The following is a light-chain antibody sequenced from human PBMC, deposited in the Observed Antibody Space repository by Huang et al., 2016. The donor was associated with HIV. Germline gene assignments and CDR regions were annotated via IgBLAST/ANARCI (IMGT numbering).Light chain of an antibody. Sequence: EVVLTQSPATVSVSPGQGATQSCRASQSVDISVAWYHQKPGQSPRLLIYGASERAAGIPVRFSGSGSGTHFTLTISSLEPDDVGVYYGHQRHNWLTCGGGTKVEI. V-gene: IGKV3-11*01. J-gene: IGKJ4*01. CDR1: QSVDIS. CDR3: HQRHNWLT. CDR2: GAS.